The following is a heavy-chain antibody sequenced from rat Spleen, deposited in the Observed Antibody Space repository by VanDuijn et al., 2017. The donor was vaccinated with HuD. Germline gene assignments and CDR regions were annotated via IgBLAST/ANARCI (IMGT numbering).Heavy chain of an antibody. Sequence: EVQLVESDGGLVQPGRSLKLSCAASGFTFSDYYMAWVRQASTKGLEWVATISYDGGNTYYRDSVKGRFTISRDNAKNTLYLQMDSLRSEDTATYYCTRGFTVAVFWGQGVMVTVSA. CDR3: TRGFTVAVF. CDR2: ISYDGGNT. CDR1: GFTFSDYY. D-gene: IGHD1-2*01. J-gene: IGHJ2*01. V-gene: IGHV5-20*01.